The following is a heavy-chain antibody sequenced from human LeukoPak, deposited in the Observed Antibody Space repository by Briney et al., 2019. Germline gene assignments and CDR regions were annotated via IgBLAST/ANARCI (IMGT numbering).Heavy chain of an antibody. CDR3: ARERRYNWNDDY. J-gene: IGHJ4*02. D-gene: IGHD1-1*01. V-gene: IGHV4-59*01. Sequence: PSETLSLTSTVSGGSISSYYWSWIRQPPGKGLEWIGYIYYSGSTNYNPSLKSRVTISVDTSKNQFSLKLSSVTAADTAVYYCARERRYNWNDDYWGQGTLVTVSS. CDR2: IYYSGST. CDR1: GGSISSYY.